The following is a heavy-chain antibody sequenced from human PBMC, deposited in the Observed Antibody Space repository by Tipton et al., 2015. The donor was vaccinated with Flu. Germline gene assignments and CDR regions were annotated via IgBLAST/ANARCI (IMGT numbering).Heavy chain of an antibody. Sequence: LRLSCTVSGGSISSYHWSWIRQPPGKGLEWIGYIYYSGSTNYNPSLKSRVTISVDTSKNQFSLKLSSVTAADTAVYYCARVGYTPADAFDIWGQGTMVTVSS. D-gene: IGHD5-12*01. CDR2: IYYSGST. CDR1: GGSISSYH. V-gene: IGHV4-59*01. J-gene: IGHJ3*02. CDR3: ARVGYTPADAFDI.